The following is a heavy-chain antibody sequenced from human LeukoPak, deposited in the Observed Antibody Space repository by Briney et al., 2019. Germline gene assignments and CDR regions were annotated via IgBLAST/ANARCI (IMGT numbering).Heavy chain of an antibody. V-gene: IGHV1-2*02. CDR2: INPNSGGT. CDR3: ARALGYCSGGSCYSFGY. D-gene: IGHD2-15*01. J-gene: IGHJ4*02. Sequence: ASVKVSCKASGYTFTGYYMHWVRQAPGQGLEWMGWINPNSGGTNYAQKIQGRVTMTSDTSISTAYMELSRLRSDDTAVYYCARALGYCSGGSCYSFGYWGQGTLVTVSS. CDR1: GYTFTGYY.